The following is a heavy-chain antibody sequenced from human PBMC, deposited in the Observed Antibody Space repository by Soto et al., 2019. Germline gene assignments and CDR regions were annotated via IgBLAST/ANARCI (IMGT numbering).Heavy chain of an antibody. Sequence: ASVKVSCKASGYTFTSYDINWVRQATGQGLEWMGWMNPNSGNTGYAQKFQGRVTMTRNTSISTAYMELSSLRSEDTAVYYCAREWYSDFWSGYYRYNWLDPWGQGTLVTVSS. CDR2: MNPNSGNT. J-gene: IGHJ5*02. CDR1: GYTFTSYD. CDR3: AREWYSDFWSGYYRYNWLDP. D-gene: IGHD3-3*01. V-gene: IGHV1-8*01.